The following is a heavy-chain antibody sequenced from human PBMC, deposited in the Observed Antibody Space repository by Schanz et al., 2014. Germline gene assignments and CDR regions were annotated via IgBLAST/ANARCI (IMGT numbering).Heavy chain of an antibody. CDR1: GFTFSSYS. V-gene: IGHV3-48*02. CDR3: ARGGSGSFPH. J-gene: IGHJ4*02. CDR2: ISSRSSAM. D-gene: IGHD1-26*01. Sequence: EVQLVESGGGLVQPGGSLRLSCAASGFTFSSYSMNWVRQSPGKGLEWVSYISSRSSAMYYADSVKSRFTISRDNVKKSLYLQMNSLRDEDTAVYYCARGGSGSFPHWGQGTLVSVSS.